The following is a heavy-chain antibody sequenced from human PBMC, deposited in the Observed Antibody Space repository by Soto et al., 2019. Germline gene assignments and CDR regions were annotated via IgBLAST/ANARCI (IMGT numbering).Heavy chain of an antibody. V-gene: IGHV1-69*13. CDR2: IIPIFGTA. Sequence: GASVKVSCKASGGTFSSYAISWVRQAPGQGLEWMGGIIPIFGTANYAQKFQGRVTITADESTSTAYMELSSLRSEDTAVYYCASPVEMATITDYYFDYWGQGTLVTVSS. CDR3: ASPVEMATITDYYFDY. CDR1: GGTFSSYA. D-gene: IGHD5-12*01. J-gene: IGHJ4*02.